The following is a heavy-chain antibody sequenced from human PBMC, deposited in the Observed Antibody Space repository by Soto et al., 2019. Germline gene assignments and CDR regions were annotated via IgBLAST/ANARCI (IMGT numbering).Heavy chain of an antibody. CDR2: ISGSGGST. CDR1: GFTFSSYA. Sequence: GGSLRLSCAASGFTFSSYAMSWVRQAPGKGLEWVSAISGSGGSTYYADSVKGRFTISRDNSKNTLYLQMNSLRAEDTAVYYCAKVRYSSSWSGVDYWGQGTLVTVSS. CDR3: AKVRYSSSWSGVDY. D-gene: IGHD6-13*01. V-gene: IGHV3-23*01. J-gene: IGHJ4*02.